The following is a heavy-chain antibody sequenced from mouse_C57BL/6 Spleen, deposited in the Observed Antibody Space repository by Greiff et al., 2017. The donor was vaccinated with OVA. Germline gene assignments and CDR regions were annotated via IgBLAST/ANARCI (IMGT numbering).Heavy chain of an antibody. CDR1: GYTFTDYN. V-gene: IGHV1-18*01. Sequence: VQLQPSGPELVKPGASVKIPCKASGYTFTDYNMDWVKQSHGKSLEWIGDINPNNGGTIYNQKFKGKATLTVDKSSSTAYMELRSLTSEDTAVYYCAVVDYYGSSSYWYVDVWGTGTTVTVSS. D-gene: IGHD1-1*01. J-gene: IGHJ1*03. CDR2: INPNNGGT. CDR3: AVVDYYGSSSYWYVDV.